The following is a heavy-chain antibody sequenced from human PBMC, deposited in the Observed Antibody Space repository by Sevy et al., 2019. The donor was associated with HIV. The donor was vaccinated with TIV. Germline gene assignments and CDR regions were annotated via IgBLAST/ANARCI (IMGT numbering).Heavy chain of an antibody. V-gene: IGHV3-7*01. J-gene: IGHJ6*03. Sequence: GGSLRLSCVVSGFSLSNYWMTWVRQAPGKGLEWVANIKPDGSMKSYVDSVKGRFTISRDNAKNSLSLQMNSLSAEDTAVYYCARDTNYFYVDVWGKGTTVTVSS. D-gene: IGHD1-1*01. CDR2: IKPDGSMK. CDR1: GFSLSNYW. CDR3: ARDTNYFYVDV.